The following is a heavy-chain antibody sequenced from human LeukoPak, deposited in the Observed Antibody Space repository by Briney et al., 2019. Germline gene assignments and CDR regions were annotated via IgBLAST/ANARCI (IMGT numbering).Heavy chain of an antibody. CDR3: AREITTVTTNLFDY. CDR2: IYYSGST. V-gene: IGHV4-30-4*01. J-gene: IGHJ4*02. Sequence: SQTLSLTCTVSGGSISSGDHYWSWIRQPTGKGLEWIGYIYYSGSTYYNPSLKSRVTISVDTSKNQFSLKLSSVTAADTAVYYCAREITTVTTNLFDYWGQGTLVTVSS. D-gene: IGHD4-17*01. CDR1: GGSISSGDHY.